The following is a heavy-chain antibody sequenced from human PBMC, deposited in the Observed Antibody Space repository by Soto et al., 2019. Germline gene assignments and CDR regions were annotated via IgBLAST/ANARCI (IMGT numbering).Heavy chain of an antibody. CDR3: VQTRCGGDCLQSYSSHSYYGLDV. D-gene: IGHD2-21*02. CDR2: VYWDDDK. V-gene: IGHV2-5*02. Sequence: QITLKESGPPLVKPTQTLTLTCTFSGLSLSTIGEGVGWIRQPPGKALEWLALVYWDDDKRYSPSLKSRLTITXDXSXNXVVLTMTNMGPVDTATYYCVQTRCGGDCLQSYSSHSYYGLDVWGQGTTVTVSS. J-gene: IGHJ6*02. CDR1: GLSLSTIGEG.